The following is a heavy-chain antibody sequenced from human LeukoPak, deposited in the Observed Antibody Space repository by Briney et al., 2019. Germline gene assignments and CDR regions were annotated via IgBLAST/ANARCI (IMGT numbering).Heavy chain of an antibody. J-gene: IGHJ6*04. D-gene: IGHD3-10*01. CDR3: ARELWFGELSYYYYYGMDV. CDR2: IKQDGSEK. V-gene: IGHV3-7*01. CDR1: GFTFSSYW. Sequence: PGGSLRLSCAASGFTFSSYWMSWVRQAPGKGLEWVANIKQDGSEKYYVDSVKGRFTISRDNAKNSLYLQMNSLRAEDTAVYYCARELWFGELSYYYYYGMDVWGKGTTVTVSS.